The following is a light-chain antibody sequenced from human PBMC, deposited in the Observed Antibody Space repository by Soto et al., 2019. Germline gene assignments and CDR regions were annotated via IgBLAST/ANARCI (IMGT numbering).Light chain of an antibody. CDR1: NSNIGTNN. J-gene: IGLJ3*02. V-gene: IGLV1-44*01. CDR3: AAWDDSLNGRV. Sequence: QAVVTQPPSASGTSGQRVTISCSGSNSNIGTNNVHWYQQLPGTAPKLLIYSNNQRPSGVPDRFSGSKSGTSASLAISGLQSEDEADYYCAAWDDSLNGRVFGGGTKLTVL. CDR2: SNN.